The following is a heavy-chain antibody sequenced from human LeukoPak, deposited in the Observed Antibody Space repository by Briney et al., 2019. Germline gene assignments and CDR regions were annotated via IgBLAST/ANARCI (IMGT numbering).Heavy chain of an antibody. CDR2: INPSGGST. CDR1: GYTFTGYY. J-gene: IGHJ6*02. D-gene: IGHD3-3*01. CDR3: ARDLAGTYYDFWSGYYRSQRNYGMDV. V-gene: IGHV1-46*01. Sequence: ASVKVSCKASGYTFTGYYMHWVLQAPGQGLEWMGIINPSGGSTSYAQKFQGRVTMTRDTSTSTVYMELSSLRSEDTAVYYCARDLAGTYYDFWSGYYRSQRNYGMDVWGQGTTVTVSS.